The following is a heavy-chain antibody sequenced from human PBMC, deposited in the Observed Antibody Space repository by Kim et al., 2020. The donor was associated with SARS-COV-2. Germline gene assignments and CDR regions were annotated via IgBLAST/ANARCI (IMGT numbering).Heavy chain of an antibody. J-gene: IGHJ5*02. V-gene: IGHV4-31*02. Sequence: KSRVTISVDTSKNQFSLKLSSVTAADTAVYYCARASGGVVVAATLFWFDPWGQGTLVTVSS. CDR3: ARASGGVVVAATLFWFDP. D-gene: IGHD2-15*01.